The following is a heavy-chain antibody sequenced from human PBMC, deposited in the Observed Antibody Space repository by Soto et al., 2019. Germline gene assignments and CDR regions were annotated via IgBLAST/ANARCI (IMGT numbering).Heavy chain of an antibody. CDR2: IWYDGSNK. CDR1: GFTFSSYG. V-gene: IGHV3-33*01. CDR3: ARDNSYLHVLGSHYYYGMDV. Sequence: PGGSLRLSCATSGFTFSSYGMHWVRQAPGKGLEWVAVIWYDGSNKYYADSVRGRFTISRDNSKNTLYQQMNSLRAEDTDVYYFARDNSYLHVLGSHYYYGMDVWGQGTTVTVSS. D-gene: IGHD3-10*01. J-gene: IGHJ6*02.